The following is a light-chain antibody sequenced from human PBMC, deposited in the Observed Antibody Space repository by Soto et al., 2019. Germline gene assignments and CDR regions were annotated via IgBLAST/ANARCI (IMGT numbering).Light chain of an antibody. J-gene: IGKJ4*01. CDR1: QGISSY. V-gene: IGKV1-9*01. CDR2: AAS. Sequence: DIQLTQSPSLLSAYIGDRVTITCRASQGISSYLAWYQQKPGKAPKLLIYAASSFQSGAPSRFSGSGSGAEFTLTISSLQSEDFATYYCQQVYGYPLTFGQGTKVEI. CDR3: QQVYGYPLT.